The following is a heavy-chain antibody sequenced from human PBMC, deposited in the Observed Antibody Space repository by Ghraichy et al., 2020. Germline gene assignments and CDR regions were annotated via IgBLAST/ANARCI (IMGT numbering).Heavy chain of an antibody. CDR2: IYWNDDK. J-gene: IGHJ4*02. V-gene: IGHV2-5*01. CDR1: GFSLSTSGVG. Sequence: SGPTLVKPTQTLTLTCTFSGFSLSTSGVGVGWIRQPPGKALEWLALIYWNDDKRYSPSLKSRLTITKDTSKNQVVLTMTNMDPVDTATYYCAHTPPPGYCSSTSCVYYFDYWGQGTLVTVSS. D-gene: IGHD2-2*01. CDR3: AHTPPPGYCSSTSCVYYFDY.